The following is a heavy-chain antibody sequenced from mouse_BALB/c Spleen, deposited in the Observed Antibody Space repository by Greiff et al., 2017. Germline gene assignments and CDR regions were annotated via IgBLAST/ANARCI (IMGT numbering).Heavy chain of an antibody. CDR1: GFSLTSYD. D-gene: IGHD2-1*01. Sequence: VQLQESGPGLVAPSQSLSITCTVSGFSLTSYDISWIRQPPGTGLEWLGVIWTGGGTNYNSAFMSRLSISKDNSKSQVFLKMNSLQTDDTAIYYCVRARYYGSYWYFDVWGAGTTVTVSS. V-gene: IGHV2-9-2*01. CDR3: VRARYYGSYWYFDV. CDR2: IWTGGGT. J-gene: IGHJ1*01.